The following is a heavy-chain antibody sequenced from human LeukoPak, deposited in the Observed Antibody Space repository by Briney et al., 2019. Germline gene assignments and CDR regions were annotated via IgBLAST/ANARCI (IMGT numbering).Heavy chain of an antibody. V-gene: IGHV4-59*12. Sequence: SETLSLTCTVSGGSISSYYWSWIRQPPGKGLEWIGYIYYSGSTNYNPSLKSRVTISVDTSKNQFSLKLSSVTAADTAVYYCARGWTTTLLDYWGQGTLVTVSS. CDR1: GGSISSYY. J-gene: IGHJ4*02. D-gene: IGHD4-11*01. CDR3: ARGWTTTLLDY. CDR2: IYYSGST.